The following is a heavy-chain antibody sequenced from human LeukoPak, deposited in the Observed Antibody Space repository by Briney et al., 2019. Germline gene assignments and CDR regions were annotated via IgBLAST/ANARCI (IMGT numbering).Heavy chain of an antibody. CDR3: ARDPDPMVRGVIMATWWFDP. CDR2: INPNSGGT. J-gene: IGHJ5*02. Sequence: ASVKVSCKASGYTFTGYYMHWVRQAPGQGLEWMGWINPNSGGTNYAQKFQGRVTMTRDTSISTAYMELSRLRSDDTAVYHCARDPDPMVRGVIMATWWFDPWGQGTLVTVSS. V-gene: IGHV1-2*02. CDR1: GYTFTGYY. D-gene: IGHD3-10*01.